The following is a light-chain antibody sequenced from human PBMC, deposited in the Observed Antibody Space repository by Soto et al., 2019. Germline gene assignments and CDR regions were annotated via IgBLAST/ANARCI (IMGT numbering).Light chain of an antibody. CDR3: QQYNSYSREYT. CDR2: KAS. Sequence: DIQMTQSPSTLSASVGDRVTITCRASQSISSWLAWYQQKPGKAPKLLIYKASSLESGVPSRFSGSGSGTEFTLTISSLQPDDFATYYCQQYNSYSREYTFGQGTKVDIK. CDR1: QSISSW. V-gene: IGKV1-5*03. J-gene: IGKJ2*01.